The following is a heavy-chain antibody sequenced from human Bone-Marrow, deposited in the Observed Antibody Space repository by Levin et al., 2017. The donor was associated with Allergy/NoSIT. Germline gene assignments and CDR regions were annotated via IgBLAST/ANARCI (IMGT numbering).Heavy chain of an antibody. CDR2: INPNSGGT. J-gene: IGHJ4*02. D-gene: IGHD2-2*01. CDR3: ARSVFVRGSTSCYQY. CDR1: GYTFTDYY. Sequence: ASVKVSCKPSGYTFTDYYMHWVRQAPGQGLEWMGWINPNSGGTNYAQKFQGRVTMTRDTSISTAYMELSRLRSDDTAVYYCARSVFVRGSTSCYQYWGQGALVTVSS. V-gene: IGHV1-2*02.